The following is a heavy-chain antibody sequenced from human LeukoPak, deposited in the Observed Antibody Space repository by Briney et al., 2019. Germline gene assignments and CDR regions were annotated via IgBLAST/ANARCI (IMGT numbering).Heavy chain of an antibody. CDR3: ARLAGSIDY. D-gene: IGHD6-19*01. CDR1: GYTFTSYD. V-gene: IGHV1-8*03. CDR2: MNPNSGYT. J-gene: IGHJ4*02. Sequence: ASVTVSCKASGYTFTSYDINWVRQATGQGLEWMGWMNPNSGYTGYAQKFQGRVTITRDTSISTAYMELSSLRSEDTAVYYCARLAGSIDYWGQGTLVTVSS.